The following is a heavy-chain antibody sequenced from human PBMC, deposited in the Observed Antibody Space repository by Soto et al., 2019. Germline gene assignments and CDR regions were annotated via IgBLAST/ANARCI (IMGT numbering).Heavy chain of an antibody. CDR1: GYNFNTYG. CDR2: ISVNSGTT. CDR3: AKNDTSCHYSDY. V-gene: IGHV1-18*01. Sequence: QVQLVQSEAEVKKPGASVKVSCKASGYNFNTYGITWVRQAPGQGLEWMGWISVNSGTTNYAQKIQGRVTMTTDTSSSPAFMELRSLRSDDPAVYYLAKNDTSCHYSDYWGQGTLVTVSS. J-gene: IGHJ4*02. D-gene: IGHD3-22*01.